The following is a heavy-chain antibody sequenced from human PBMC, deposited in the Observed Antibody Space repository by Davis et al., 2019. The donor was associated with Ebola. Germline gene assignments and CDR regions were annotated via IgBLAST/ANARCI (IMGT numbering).Heavy chain of an antibody. D-gene: IGHD2-2*02. CDR2: INSYNGKT. J-gene: IGHJ4*02. Sequence: AASVKVSCKASGGTFSSYAISWVRQAPGQGLEWMGWINSYNGKTNYAQKFQGRVTMTTDTSTRTAYMELGRLRSDDAAMYYCARGVVAVPGALPHWGQGTLVTVSS. CDR3: ARGVVAVPGALPH. V-gene: IGHV1-18*01. CDR1: GGTFSSYA.